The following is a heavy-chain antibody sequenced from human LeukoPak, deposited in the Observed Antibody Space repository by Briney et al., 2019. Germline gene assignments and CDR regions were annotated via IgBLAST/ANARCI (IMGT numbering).Heavy chain of an antibody. Sequence: ASVKVSCKASGYTLTGYYIHWVRQAPGQGREWMGWINPNSGGTNYAQKFQGRVTMTRDTSISTAYMELSRLRSDDTAVYYCARGREFYDSSGSDAFDIWGQGTMVTVSS. CDR3: ARGREFYDSSGSDAFDI. V-gene: IGHV1-2*02. CDR1: GYTLTGYY. D-gene: IGHD3-22*01. J-gene: IGHJ3*02. CDR2: INPNSGGT.